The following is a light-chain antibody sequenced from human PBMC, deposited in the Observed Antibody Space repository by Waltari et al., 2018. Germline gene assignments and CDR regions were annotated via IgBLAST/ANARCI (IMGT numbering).Light chain of an antibody. CDR2: EVT. Sequence: QSALTQPASVSRSPGPSITIPCPGTSSDAGSYNLVSWYQQHPGKAPKLMIYEVTKRPSGVSNRFSGSKSGNTASLTISGLQAEDEADYYCCSYAGSTTWVFGGGTKLTVL. V-gene: IGLV2-23*02. CDR1: SSDAGSYNL. CDR3: CSYAGSTTWV. J-gene: IGLJ3*02.